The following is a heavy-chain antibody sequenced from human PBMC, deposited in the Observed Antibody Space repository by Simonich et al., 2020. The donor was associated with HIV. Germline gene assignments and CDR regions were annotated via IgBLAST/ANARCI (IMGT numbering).Heavy chain of an antibody. J-gene: IGHJ1*01. CDR3: ARLTAGGLGEYFQH. D-gene: IGHD6-13*01. CDR1: GGSFSGYY. Sequence: QVQLQQWGAGLLKPSETLSLTCAVYGGSFSGYYWSWIRPSPGKGLEWIGEINHSGSTNYNPSLKSRVTISVDTSKNQFSLKLSSVTAADTAVYYCARLTAGGLGEYFQHWGQGTLVTVSS. V-gene: IGHV4-34*01. CDR2: INHSGST.